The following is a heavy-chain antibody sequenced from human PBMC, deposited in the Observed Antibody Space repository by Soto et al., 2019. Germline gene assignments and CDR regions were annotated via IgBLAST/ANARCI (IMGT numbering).Heavy chain of an antibody. CDR3: ARGSNRGFEGPIV. D-gene: IGHD3-10*01. CDR2: VFYGGVT. Sequence: SETLSLPCIVSGSSISTYYCTWIRQPPWKGLEWIGHVFYGGVTKYNPSLKSRVTISAADGSKAQVSLTLSSVTAADTAAHYCARGSNRGFEGPIVGGQGTVVALCS. J-gene: IGHJ4*02. V-gene: IGHV4-59*01. CDR1: GSSISTYY.